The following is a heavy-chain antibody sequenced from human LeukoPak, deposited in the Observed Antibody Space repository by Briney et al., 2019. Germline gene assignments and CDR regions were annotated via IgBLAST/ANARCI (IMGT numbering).Heavy chain of an antibody. D-gene: IGHD5-24*01. J-gene: IGHJ4*02. CDR3: ARLTRFRDGYNPPLGY. CDR1: GGSISSSSYY. CDR2: IYYSGST. Sequence: SETLSLTCTVSGGSISSSSYYWGWIRQPPGKGLVWIGSIYYSGSTYYNPSLKSRVTISVDTSKNQFSLKLSSVTAADTAVYYCARLTRFRDGYNPPLGYWGQGTLVTVSS. V-gene: IGHV4-39*01.